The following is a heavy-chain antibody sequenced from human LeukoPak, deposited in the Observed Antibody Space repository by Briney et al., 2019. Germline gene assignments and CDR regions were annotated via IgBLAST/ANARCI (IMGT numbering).Heavy chain of an antibody. CDR2: IYPGDSDT. CDR3: ARPHERGQLVPYFDY. D-gene: IGHD6-6*01. V-gene: IGHV5-51*01. J-gene: IGHJ4*02. Sequence: GESLKISCKGSGYSFTSYWIGWVRQMPGKGLEWMGIIYPGDSDTRYSPSFQGQVTISADKSISTAYLQWSSLKASDTAMYYCARPHERGQLVPYFDYWGQGTLVTVSS. CDR1: GYSFTSYW.